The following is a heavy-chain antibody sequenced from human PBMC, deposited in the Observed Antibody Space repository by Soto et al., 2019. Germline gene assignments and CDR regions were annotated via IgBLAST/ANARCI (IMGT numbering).Heavy chain of an antibody. CDR3: ARKVVVVPAAINNWFDP. Sequence: EVQLVESGGGLVQPGGSLRLSCAASGCTFSSYWMSWVRQAPGTGLEWVADIKQDGSEKYYVDSVKGRLTISRDNAKNSLDLQMNSLRAADTAVYYCARKVVVVPAAINNWFDPWGQGTLVTVSS. V-gene: IGHV3-7*03. CDR2: IKQDGSEK. D-gene: IGHD2-2*01. J-gene: IGHJ5*02. CDR1: GCTFSSYW.